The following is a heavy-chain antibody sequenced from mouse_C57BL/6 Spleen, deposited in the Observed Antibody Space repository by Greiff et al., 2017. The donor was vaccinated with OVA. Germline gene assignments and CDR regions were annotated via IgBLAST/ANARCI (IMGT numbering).Heavy chain of an antibody. V-gene: IGHV5-16*01. J-gene: IGHJ1*03. CDR3: ARDYYYGSSPYWYFDV. CDR1: GFTFSDYY. D-gene: IGHD1-1*01. CDR2: INYDGSST. Sequence: EVMLVESEGGLVQPGSSMKLSCTASGFTFSDYYMAWVRQVPEKGLEWVANINYDGSSTYYLDSLKSRFIISRDNAKNILYLQMSSLKSEDTATYYCARDYYYGSSPYWYFDVWGTGTTVTVSS.